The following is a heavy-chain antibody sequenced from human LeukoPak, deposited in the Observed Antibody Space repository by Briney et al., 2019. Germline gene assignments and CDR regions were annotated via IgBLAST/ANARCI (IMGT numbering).Heavy chain of an antibody. CDR2: ISSSSGMI. CDR3: ARVAEAAAFDS. CDR1: GFTFTSYA. D-gene: IGHD6-13*01. V-gene: IGHV3-21*06. J-gene: IGHJ4*02. Sequence: GGSLRLSCEASGFTFTSYAMNWVRQAPGKGLEWVSAISSSSGMIYYADSMRGRFTISRDNAKNSLYLQMNSLKPEDTAVYYCARVAEAAAFDSWGQGTLVTVSS.